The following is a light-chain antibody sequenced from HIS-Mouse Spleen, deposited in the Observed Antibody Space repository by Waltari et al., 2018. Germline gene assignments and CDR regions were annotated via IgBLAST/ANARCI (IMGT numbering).Light chain of an antibody. CDR2: EGS. Sequence: QSALTQPASVSGSPGQSITISCTGPSSDVGSYNIVSWYQQHPGKAPKLMIYEGSKRPSGVSNLFSGSKSGNTASLTISGLQAEDEADYYCCSYAGSSKVFGGGTKLTVL. CDR1: SSDVGSYNI. CDR3: CSYAGSSKV. J-gene: IGLJ3*02. V-gene: IGLV2-23*01.